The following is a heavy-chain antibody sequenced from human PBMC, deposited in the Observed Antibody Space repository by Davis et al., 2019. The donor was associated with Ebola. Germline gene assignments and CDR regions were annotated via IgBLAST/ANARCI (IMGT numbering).Heavy chain of an antibody. CDR2: ISAFSGNT. CDR1: GYTFPSYG. J-gene: IGHJ4*02. D-gene: IGHD4-17*01. CDR3: ARRDYGDYGAV. V-gene: IGHV1-18*01. Sequence: AASVKVSLKASGYTFPSYGISWLRPAPGQGLEWMGWISAFSGNTNYAQKLQGRVTMTTDTSTSTAYMEMRSLRSDDTAVYYCARRDYGDYGAVWGQGTLVTVSS.